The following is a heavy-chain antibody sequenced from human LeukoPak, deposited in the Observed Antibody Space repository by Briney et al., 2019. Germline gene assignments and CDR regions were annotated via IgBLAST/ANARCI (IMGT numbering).Heavy chain of an antibody. CDR3: ARDQVETTGGSEIDY. J-gene: IGHJ4*02. V-gene: IGHV4-59*12. CDR2: VYYSGST. Sequence: PSETLSLTCTVSGGSISSYYWSWIRQPPGKGLEWIGNVYYSGSTYYNPSLKSRVTISVDTSKNQFSLKLSSVTAADTAVYYCARDQVETTGGSEIDYWGQGTLVTVSS. D-gene: IGHD4-17*01. CDR1: GGSISSYY.